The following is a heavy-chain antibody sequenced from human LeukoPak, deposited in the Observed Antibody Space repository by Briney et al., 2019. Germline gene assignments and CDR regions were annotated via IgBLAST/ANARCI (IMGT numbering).Heavy chain of an antibody. CDR3: ARGTGTTNFDY. V-gene: IGHV4-61*02. J-gene: IGHJ4*02. Sequence: SQTLSLTCTVSGGSVSSGSYYWSWIRQPAGKGLEWIGRIYPSGSTIYPSGTTHYNPSLKSRVTISVDTSKNQFSLKVDSVTAADAAVYICARGTGTTNFDYWGQGTLVTVSS. D-gene: IGHD1-1*01. CDR1: GGSVSSGSYY. CDR2: IYPSGSTIYPSGTT.